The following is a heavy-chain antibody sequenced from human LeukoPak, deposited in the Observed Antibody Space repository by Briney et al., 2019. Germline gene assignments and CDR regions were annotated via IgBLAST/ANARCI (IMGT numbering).Heavy chain of an antibody. V-gene: IGHV3-73*01. Sequence: GGSLRLSCAASGFTFSVSAMHWVRQASGKGLEWVGRIRSKANSYATAYAASVKGRFTISRDDSKNTAYLQMNSLKTEDTAVYYCTSTQTVRGVRDYWGQGTLVTVSS. CDR3: TSTQTVRGVRDY. CDR1: GFTFSVSA. D-gene: IGHD3-10*01. CDR2: IRSKANSYAT. J-gene: IGHJ4*02.